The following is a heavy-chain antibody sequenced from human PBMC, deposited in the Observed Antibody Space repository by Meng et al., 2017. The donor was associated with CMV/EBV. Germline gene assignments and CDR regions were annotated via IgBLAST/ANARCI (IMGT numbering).Heavy chain of an antibody. Sequence: SYGMHWVRQAPGKGRKWVAVISDDGSNKYYADSVKGRFTISRDNSKNTLYLQMNSLRAEDTAVYYCAKGLEWSTLGYYYYYYGMDVWGQGTTVTVSS. CDR2: ISDDGSNK. CDR1: SYG. CDR3: AKGLEWSTLGYYYYYYGMDV. J-gene: IGHJ6*02. D-gene: IGHD3-3*01. V-gene: IGHV3-30*18.